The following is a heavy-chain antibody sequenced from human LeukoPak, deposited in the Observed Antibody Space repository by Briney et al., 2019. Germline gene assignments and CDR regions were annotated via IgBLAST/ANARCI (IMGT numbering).Heavy chain of an antibody. J-gene: IGHJ4*02. V-gene: IGHV4-59*01. D-gene: IGHD3-22*01. CDR2: IYYSGSA. CDR3: ARVTGYMIEDYFDY. Sequence: SETLSLTCTVSGDSIRNYQWSWIRQPPEEGLEWIGNIYYSGSANYNPSLKSRVIISVDTSKNQFSLRLSSVTAADTAVYYCARVTGYMIEDYFDYWGQGILVTVSS. CDR1: GDSIRNYQ.